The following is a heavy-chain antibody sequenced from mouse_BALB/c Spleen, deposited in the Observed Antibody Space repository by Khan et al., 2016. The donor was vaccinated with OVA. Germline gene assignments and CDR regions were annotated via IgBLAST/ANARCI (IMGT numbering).Heavy chain of an antibody. V-gene: IGHV9-4*02. J-gene: IGHJ1*01. CDR2: INTHSGVP. Sequence: QIHLVQSGPELKKPGETVRISCKASGYTFTTAGMQWVQKMPGKGLKWIGWINTHSGVPKYAEDFKGRFAFSLETSASTAYLQITNLKNEDTATYFCASGYGYGWYFDVWGAGTTVTVSS. CDR1: GYTFTTAG. CDR3: ASGYGYGWYFDV. D-gene: IGHD2-2*01.